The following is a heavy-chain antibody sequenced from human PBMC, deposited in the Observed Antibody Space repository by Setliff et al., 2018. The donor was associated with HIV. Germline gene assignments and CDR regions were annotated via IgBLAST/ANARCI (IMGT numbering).Heavy chain of an antibody. V-gene: IGHV3-23*01. CDR2: ISGSGGST. D-gene: IGHD1-26*01. CDR3: ARAKTSGTYYGWSY. J-gene: IGHJ4*02. Sequence: QSGGSLRLSCAASRFTFSSYATSWVRQAPGKGLEWVSAISGSGGSTYYADSVKGRFTISRDNSKNSLYLQMNSLRAEDTAVYYCARAKTSGTYYGWSYWGQGTLVTVSS. CDR1: RFTFSSYA.